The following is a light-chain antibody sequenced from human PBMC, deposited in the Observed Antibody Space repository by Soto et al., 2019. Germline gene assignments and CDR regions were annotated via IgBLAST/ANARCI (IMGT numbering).Light chain of an antibody. V-gene: IGKV3-20*01. Sequence: EIVLTQSPGTLSLSPGERATLSCRASQTVISNYLAWYQQKPGQAPRLLIYGASSRATGMPDRFSGSGSGADFTLTISRLEPEDCAVYYCQQYATTPFTFGPGTKVDIK. CDR3: QQYATTPFT. J-gene: IGKJ3*01. CDR2: GAS. CDR1: QTVISNY.